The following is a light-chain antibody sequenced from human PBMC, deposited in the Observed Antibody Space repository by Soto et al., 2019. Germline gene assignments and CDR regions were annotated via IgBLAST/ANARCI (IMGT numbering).Light chain of an antibody. V-gene: IGKV3-20*01. CDR2: GAS. CDR3: QQYGTSPFT. J-gene: IGKJ3*01. CDR1: QTISSNY. Sequence: EIALTQSPGTLSLSAGERATLSCRAGQTISSNYLAWYQQKPGQAPRLLSYGASSRATDIPDRFSGGGSGTDFTLTVNRLEPEDFAVYYCQQYGTSPFTVGPGTRVDIK.